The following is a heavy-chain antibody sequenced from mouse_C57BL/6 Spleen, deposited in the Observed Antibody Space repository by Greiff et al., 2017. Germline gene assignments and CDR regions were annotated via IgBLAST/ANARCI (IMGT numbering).Heavy chain of an antibody. V-gene: IGHV6-3*01. CDR1: GFTFSNYW. Sequence: EVKVEESGGGLVQPGGSMKLSCVASGFTFSNYWMNWVRPSPEKGLEWVAQISLKSDNYATHYAESVKGRFTISRDDSKSSVYLQMNNLRAEDTGIYSCSTGYSSSAWFAYWGQGTLVTVSA. D-gene: IGHD1-1*01. CDR3: STGYSSSAWFAY. J-gene: IGHJ3*01. CDR2: ISLKSDNYAT.